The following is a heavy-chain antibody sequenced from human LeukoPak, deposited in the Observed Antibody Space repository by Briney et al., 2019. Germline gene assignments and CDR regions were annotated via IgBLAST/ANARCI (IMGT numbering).Heavy chain of an antibody. V-gene: IGHV1-69*13. CDR3: ARIRESIVGAMGPGYYGMDV. CDR1: GGTFSSYA. D-gene: IGHD1-26*01. Sequence: SVKVSCKASGGTFSSYAISWVRQAPGQGLEWMGGIIPIFGTANYAQKFQGRVTITADESTSTAYMELSSLRSEDTAVYYCARIRESIVGAMGPGYYGMDVWGRGTTVTVSS. J-gene: IGHJ6*02. CDR2: IIPIFGTA.